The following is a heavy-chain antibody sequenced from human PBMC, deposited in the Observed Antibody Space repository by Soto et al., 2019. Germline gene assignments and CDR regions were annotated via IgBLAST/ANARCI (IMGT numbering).Heavy chain of an antibody. J-gene: IGHJ3*02. V-gene: IGHV4-39*01. Sequence: PSETLSLTCTVSGGSISSSSYYWGWIRQPPGKGLEWIGSIYYSGSTYYNPSLKSRVTISVDTSKNQFSLKLSSVTAADTAVYYCASPLISGCYPSENHDDAFDIWGQGTMVT. CDR2: IYYSGST. CDR3: ASPLISGCYPSENHDDAFDI. D-gene: IGHD1-26*01. CDR1: GGSISSSSYY.